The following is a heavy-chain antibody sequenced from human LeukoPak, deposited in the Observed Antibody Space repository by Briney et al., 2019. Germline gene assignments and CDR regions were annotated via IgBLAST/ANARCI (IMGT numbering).Heavy chain of an antibody. J-gene: IGHJ5*02. Sequence: GGSLRLSCAASGFAFDTYSMTWVRQAPGKGLEWVSSISSWSSFIYSADSVTGRFTISRDNAKNSLYLQMNSLRAEDTAVYYCARAGSTNSWFDPWGQGTLVIVSS. CDR1: GFAFDTYS. D-gene: IGHD2-2*01. CDR3: ARAGSTNSWFDP. V-gene: IGHV3-21*01. CDR2: ISSWSSFI.